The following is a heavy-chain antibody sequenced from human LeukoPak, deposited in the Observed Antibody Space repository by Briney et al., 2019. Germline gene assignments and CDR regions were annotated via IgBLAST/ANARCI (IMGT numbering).Heavy chain of an antibody. CDR2: IYYSGST. Sequence: SETLSLTCTVSGGSISSYYWSWIRQPPGKGLEWIGYIYYSGSTNYNPSLKSRVTISVDTSKNQLSLKLSSVTAEDTAVYYCAREAKEGYCSGGSCNNIAYWGQGTLVTVSS. J-gene: IGHJ4*02. D-gene: IGHD2-15*01. V-gene: IGHV4-59*01. CDR1: GGSISSYY. CDR3: AREAKEGYCSGGSCNNIAY.